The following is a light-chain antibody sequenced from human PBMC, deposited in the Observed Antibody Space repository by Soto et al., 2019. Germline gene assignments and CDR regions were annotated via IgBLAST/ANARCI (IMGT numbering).Light chain of an antibody. CDR3: CSYAGSHTVV. V-gene: IGLV2-23*01. CDR2: EGS. J-gene: IGLJ2*01. Sequence: QSALTQPASVSGSPGQSITISCTGTSSDVGSYNLVSCYQQHPGKAPKLMIYEGSKRPSGVSNRFSGSKSGNTASLTISGLQAEDEADYYCCSYAGSHTVVFGGGTKLTVL. CDR1: SSDVGSYNL.